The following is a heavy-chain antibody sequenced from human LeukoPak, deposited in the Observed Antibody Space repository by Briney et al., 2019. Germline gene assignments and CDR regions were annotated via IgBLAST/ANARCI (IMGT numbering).Heavy chain of an antibody. CDR3: EREGGPYRPLDY. Sequence: SQTLSLTCTGSGHSISSGGYFWGWIRQHPWKGLEWMGYFFYSGSTYYNPSLKSRVTISVDTSKNQISLKLSSVTSADTAVYYCEREGGPYRPLDYSGQGTLVTVAS. CDR1: GHSISSGGYF. V-gene: IGHV4-31*03. J-gene: IGHJ4*02. CDR2: FFYSGST.